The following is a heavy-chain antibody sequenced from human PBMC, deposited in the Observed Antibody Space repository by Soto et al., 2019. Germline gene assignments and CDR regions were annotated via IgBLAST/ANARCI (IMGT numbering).Heavy chain of an antibody. CDR3: ASSGDCSSTSCYHFDY. D-gene: IGHD2-2*01. CDR1: GYSFTSYW. Sequence: GESLKISCKGSGYSFTSYWIGWVRQMPGKGLEWMGIIYPGDSDTRYSPSFQGQVTISADKSISTAYLQWSSLKASDTAMYYCASSGDCSSTSCYHFDYWGQGTLVTVSS. CDR2: IYPGDSDT. V-gene: IGHV5-51*01. J-gene: IGHJ4*02.